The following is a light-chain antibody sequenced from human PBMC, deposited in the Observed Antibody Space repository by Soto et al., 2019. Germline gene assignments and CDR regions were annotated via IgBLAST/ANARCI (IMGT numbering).Light chain of an antibody. CDR2: GAS. CDR1: QSVSSSF. Sequence: EIVLTQSPGTLSLSPGERATLSCRASQSVSSSFLAWYQQKPGQAPRLLIYGASSRATGIPDRFSGSGSGTDFTLTISRLEPVDVAVYYCQPYGSSPLTFGGGTKVEIK. V-gene: IGKV3-20*01. CDR3: QPYGSSPLT. J-gene: IGKJ4*01.